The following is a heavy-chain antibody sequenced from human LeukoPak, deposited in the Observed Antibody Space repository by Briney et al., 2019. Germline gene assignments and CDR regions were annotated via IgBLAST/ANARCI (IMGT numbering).Heavy chain of an antibody. V-gene: IGHV3-23*01. Sequence: PGGSLRLSCAASGSTFSSYAMSWVRQAPGKGLEWVSAISGSGGYTYYADSVKGRFTISRDNSKNTLYLQMNSLRAEDTAVYYCARGYCSSTSCYTRYNWFDPWGQGTLVTVSS. J-gene: IGHJ5*02. CDR3: ARGYCSSTSCYTRYNWFDP. CDR2: ISGSGGYT. CDR1: GSTFSSYA. D-gene: IGHD2-2*02.